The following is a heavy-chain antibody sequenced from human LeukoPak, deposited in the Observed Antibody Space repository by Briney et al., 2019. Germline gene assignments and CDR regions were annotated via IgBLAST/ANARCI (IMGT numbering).Heavy chain of an antibody. J-gene: IGHJ6*03. Sequence: SETLSLTCTVSGGSISSSSYYWGWIRQPPGKGLEWIGSIYHSGSTYYNPSLKSRVTISVDTSKNQFSLKLSSVTAADTAVYYCARRGYCSSTSCSYYYYYYMDVWGKGTTVTVSS. CDR1: GGSISSSSYY. CDR2: IYHSGST. CDR3: ARRGYCSSTSCSYYYYYYMDV. V-gene: IGHV4-39*07. D-gene: IGHD2-2*01.